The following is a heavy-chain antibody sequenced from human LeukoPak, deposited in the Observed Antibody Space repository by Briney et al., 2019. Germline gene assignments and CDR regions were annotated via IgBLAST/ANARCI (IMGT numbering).Heavy chain of an antibody. Sequence: SETLSLTCAVYGGSFSGYYWSWIRQPPGKGLEWIGEINHSGSTNYNPSLKSRVTISVDTSKNQFSLKLSSVTAADTAVYYCAKTSGYSRGWYSRRYYYYYGMDVWGQGTTVTVSS. CDR1: GGSFSGYY. D-gene: IGHD6-19*01. J-gene: IGHJ6*02. V-gene: IGHV4-34*01. CDR2: INHSGST. CDR3: AKTSGYSRGWYSRRYYYYYGMDV.